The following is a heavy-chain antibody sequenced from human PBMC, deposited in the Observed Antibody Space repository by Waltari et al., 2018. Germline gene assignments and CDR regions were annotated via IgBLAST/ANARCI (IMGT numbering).Heavy chain of an antibody. D-gene: IGHD3-10*01. J-gene: IGHJ4*02. CDR3: APLPGGSGQTFDY. V-gene: IGHV1-69-2*01. CDR1: GSTLMDYF. CDR2: IDPEDGET. Sequence: EVELVQSGAEVKKPGATVKISCKASGSTLMDYFRHWVQQAPGKGLEWMGRIDPEDGETVYSEKFQGRVTITADTSTDTAYMELSSLTSGDTAVYYCAPLPGGSGQTFDYWGQGTLVTVSS.